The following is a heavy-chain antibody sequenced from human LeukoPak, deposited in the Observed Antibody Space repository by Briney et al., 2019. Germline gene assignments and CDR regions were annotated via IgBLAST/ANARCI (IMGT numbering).Heavy chain of an antibody. D-gene: IGHD4-23*01. J-gene: IGHJ3*02. V-gene: IGHV3-30*02. CDR1: GFTFSSYG. CDR3: AKDQRPTTVVAFDI. CDR2: IWYDGSNK. Sequence: GGSLRLSCAASGFTFSSYGMHWVRQAPGKGLEWVAVIWYDGSNKYYADSVKGRFTISRDNSKNTLYLQMNSLRAEDTAVYYCAKDQRPTTVVAFDIWGQGTMVTVSS.